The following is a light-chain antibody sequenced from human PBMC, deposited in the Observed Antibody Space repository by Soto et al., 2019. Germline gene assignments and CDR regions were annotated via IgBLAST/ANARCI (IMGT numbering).Light chain of an antibody. J-gene: IGLJ3*02. CDR1: SSNIGTFD. CDR3: AAWGGSLSGRV. Sequence: QSVLTQPPSASGTPGQRVTISCSGTSSNIGTFDVYWYQQLPGTAPKLLIYRNDQRPSGVPDRFSGSKSGTSASLAISGLRSEDEADYYCAAWGGSLSGRVFGGGTKVTVL. CDR2: RND. V-gene: IGLV1-47*02.